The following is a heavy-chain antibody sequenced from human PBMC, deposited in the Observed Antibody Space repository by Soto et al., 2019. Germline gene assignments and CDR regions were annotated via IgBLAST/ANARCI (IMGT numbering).Heavy chain of an antibody. J-gene: IGHJ1*01. D-gene: IGHD6-19*01. V-gene: IGHV3-23*01. CDR2: ISGSGDST. Sequence: GGSLRLSCAASGFTFSSYAMSWVRQAPGKGLKWVSGISGSGDSTYYADSVKGRFTISRDNSKNTQYLQMNSLRAEDTAVYYCAKGVPGIAVAGTGYFQHWGQGTLVTVSS. CDR3: AKGVPGIAVAGTGYFQH. CDR1: GFTFSSYA.